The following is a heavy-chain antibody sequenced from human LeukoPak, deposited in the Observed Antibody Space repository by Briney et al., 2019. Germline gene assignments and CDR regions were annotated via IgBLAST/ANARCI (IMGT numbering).Heavy chain of an antibody. CDR3: ARTHSSSWYTHYFDY. CDR1: GGTFSSYA. J-gene: IGHJ4*02. V-gene: IGHV1-69*13. D-gene: IGHD6-13*01. CDR2: IIPIFGTA. Sequence: SVKVSCKASGGTFSSYATSWVRQAPGQGLEWMGGIIPIFGTANYAQKFQGRVTITADESTSTAYMELSSLRSEDTAVYYCARTHSSSWYTHYFDYWGQGTLVTVSS.